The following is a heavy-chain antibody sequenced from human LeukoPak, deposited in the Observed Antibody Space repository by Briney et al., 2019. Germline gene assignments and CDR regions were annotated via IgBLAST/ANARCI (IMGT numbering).Heavy chain of an antibody. CDR2: ISSSRSYI. Sequence: PGGSLRLSCAASGFTFSSYSMNWVRQAPGKGLEWVSSISSSRSYIYYADSVKGRFTISRDNAKNSLYLQMNSLRAEDTAVYYCARDSETDAFDIWGQGTMVTVSS. J-gene: IGHJ3*02. V-gene: IGHV3-21*01. CDR3: ARDSETDAFDI. CDR1: GFTFSSYS.